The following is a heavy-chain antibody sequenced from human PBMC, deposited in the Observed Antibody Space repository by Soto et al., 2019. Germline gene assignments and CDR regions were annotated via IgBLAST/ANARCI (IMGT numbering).Heavy chain of an antibody. V-gene: IGHV3-33*01. J-gene: IGHJ5*02. Sequence: GGSLSLSCAASGFTFSSYGMHWVRQAPGKGLEWVAVIWYDGSNKYYADSVKGRFTISRDNSKNTLYLQMNSLRAEDTAVYYCAREVVVTATRSDWFDPWGQGTLVTVSS. CDR3: AREVVVTATRSDWFDP. CDR1: GFTFSSYG. D-gene: IGHD2-21*02. CDR2: IWYDGSNK.